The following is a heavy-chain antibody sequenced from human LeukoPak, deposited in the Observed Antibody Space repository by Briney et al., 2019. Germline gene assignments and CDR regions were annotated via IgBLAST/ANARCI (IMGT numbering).Heavy chain of an antibody. J-gene: IGHJ4*02. CDR3: AKMGKTYYDFWSGSNTRGPFDY. D-gene: IGHD3-3*01. CDR2: IIPIFGTA. V-gene: IGHV1-69*13. CDR1: GGTFSSYA. Sequence: ASVKVSCKASGGTFSSYAISWVRQAPGQGLEWMGGIIPIFGTANYAQKFQGRVTITADESTSTAYMELSSLRSEDTAVYYCAKMGKTYYDFWSGSNTRGPFDYWGQGTLVTVSS.